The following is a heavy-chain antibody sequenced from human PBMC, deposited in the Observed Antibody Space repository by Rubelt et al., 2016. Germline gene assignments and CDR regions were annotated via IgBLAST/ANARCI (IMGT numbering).Heavy chain of an antibody. J-gene: IGHJ5*02. Sequence: QVQLRESGPGLVKPSETLSLTCSVSGGSVSTGSYFWNWIRQPPGKGLEWIGYFYSGSTNYKPSLTSRVSISVETSKNQFSLGLSLVTAADTAVYYCARNGSPENNWFDPWGQGTLVTVSS. CDR3: ARNGSPENNWFDP. CDR2: FYSGST. V-gene: IGHV4-61*01. CDR1: GGSVSTGSYF. D-gene: IGHD3-10*01.